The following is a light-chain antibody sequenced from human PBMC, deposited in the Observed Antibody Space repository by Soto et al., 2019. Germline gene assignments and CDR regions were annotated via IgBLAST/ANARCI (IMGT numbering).Light chain of an antibody. Sequence: QSALTQPRSVSGSPGQSVAISCTGTSSDVGGYNYVSWYQQHPGRAPKLMSYDVSERPSGVPDRFSGSKSGYTASLTISGLQAEDEADYYCCSFAGNNMVIFGGGTKVTVL. J-gene: IGLJ2*01. CDR3: CSFAGNNMVI. CDR2: DVS. V-gene: IGLV2-11*01. CDR1: SSDVGGYNY.